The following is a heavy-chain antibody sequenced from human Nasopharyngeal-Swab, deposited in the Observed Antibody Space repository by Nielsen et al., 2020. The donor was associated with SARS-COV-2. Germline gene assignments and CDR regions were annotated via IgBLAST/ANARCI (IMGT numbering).Heavy chain of an antibody. CDR1: GFTFSSYS. V-gene: IGHV3-21*01. Sequence: ETLSLTCAASGFTFSSYSMNWVRQAPGKGLEWVSSISSSSSYIYYADSVKGRFTISRDNAKNSLYLQMNSLRAEDTAVYYCARAPQTTYYYDSSGYSYYFDYWGQGTLVTVSS. D-gene: IGHD3-22*01. CDR3: ARAPQTTYYYDSSGYSYYFDY. CDR2: ISSSSSYI. J-gene: IGHJ4*02.